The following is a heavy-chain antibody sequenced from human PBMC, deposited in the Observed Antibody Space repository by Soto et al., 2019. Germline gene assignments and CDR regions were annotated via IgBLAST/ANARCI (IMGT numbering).Heavy chain of an antibody. V-gene: IGHV4-59*13. CDR1: GGSISSYY. Sequence: QVQLQESGPGLVKPSETLSLTCTVSGGSISSYYWSWIRQPPGKGLEWIGYIYYSGSTNYNPSLKIRVTISVDTSKNQFSLNLSSVTAADTAVYYCGGGEHIAAAGSFDYWGQGTLVTVSS. D-gene: IGHD6-25*01. J-gene: IGHJ4*02. CDR3: GGGEHIAAAGSFDY. CDR2: IYYSGST.